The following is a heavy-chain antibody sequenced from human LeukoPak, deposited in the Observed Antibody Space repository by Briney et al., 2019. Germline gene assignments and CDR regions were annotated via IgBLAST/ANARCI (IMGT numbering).Heavy chain of an antibody. CDR1: GYTFTGYY. J-gene: IGHJ4*02. V-gene: IGHV1-2*02. D-gene: IGHD6-19*01. CDR2: INPNSGGT. Sequence: GASVKVSCKASGYTFTGYYMHWVRQAPGQGLEWMRWINPNSGGTNYAQKFQGRVTMTRDTSISTAYMELSRLRSDDTAVYYCARARRLIAVAGTPGVYWGQGTLVTVSS. CDR3: ARARRLIAVAGTPGVY.